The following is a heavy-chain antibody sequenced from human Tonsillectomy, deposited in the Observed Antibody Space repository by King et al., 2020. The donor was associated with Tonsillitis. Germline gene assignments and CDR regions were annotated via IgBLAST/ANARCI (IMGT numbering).Heavy chain of an antibody. J-gene: IGHJ4*02. V-gene: IGHV3-7*01. CDR2: IRQDGNGK. D-gene: IGHD2-2*01. CDR1: GFTLSSYW. Sequence: VQLVESGGGLVQPGESLRLSCIASGFTLSSYWMTWVRQAPGKGLEWVANIRQDGNGKYYVDSVKSRFTISRDNSKNSLYLQMNSLRAEDTAVYYCAVRLCSITACFVASWHYVDHWGQGTVVTVSS. CDR3: AVRLCSITACFVASWHYVDH.